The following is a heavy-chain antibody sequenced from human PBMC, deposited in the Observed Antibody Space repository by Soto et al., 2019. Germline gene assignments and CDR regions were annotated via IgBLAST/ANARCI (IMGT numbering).Heavy chain of an antibody. Sequence: GGSLRLSCAASGFTVSGNYMSWVRQAPGKGLEWVSVIYSDGRTYYADAVRGRFTISRDNSKNTLYLQMNSLRAEDTAVYYCARGCSSSSHACGYWGQGTLVTVSS. CDR3: ARGCSSSSHACGY. D-gene: IGHD6-6*01. CDR1: GFTVSGNY. V-gene: IGHV3-53*01. J-gene: IGHJ4*02. CDR2: IYSDGRT.